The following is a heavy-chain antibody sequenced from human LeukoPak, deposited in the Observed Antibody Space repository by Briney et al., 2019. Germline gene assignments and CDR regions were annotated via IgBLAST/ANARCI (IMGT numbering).Heavy chain of an antibody. CDR1: GGSITSTNY. V-gene: IGHV4-4*02. D-gene: IGHD3-16*01. Sequence: SETLSLTCGVSGGSITSTNYWTWVRQPPGKGLEWIGEVNLQGSTNYNPSLMGRVAISVDMSENHISLQLTSVTAADTAVYYCATSAATEYYFDYWGQGTLVTASS. CDR2: VNLQGST. J-gene: IGHJ4*02. CDR3: ATSAATEYYFDY.